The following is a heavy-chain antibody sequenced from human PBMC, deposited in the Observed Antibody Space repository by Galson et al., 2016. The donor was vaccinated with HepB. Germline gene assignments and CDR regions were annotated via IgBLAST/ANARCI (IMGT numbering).Heavy chain of an antibody. CDR2: TDGDGSVR. D-gene: IGHD6-6*01. Sequence: SLRLSCAASGFIFSSNWMSWVRQAPGKGLEWVATTDGDGSVRYYVDSVKGRFTISRDNARNSLYLQMNSLRAEDTAVYFCARISRPHELNNWGQGTLVTVSS. J-gene: IGHJ4*02. V-gene: IGHV3-7*01. CDR3: ARISRPHELNN. CDR1: GFIFSSNW.